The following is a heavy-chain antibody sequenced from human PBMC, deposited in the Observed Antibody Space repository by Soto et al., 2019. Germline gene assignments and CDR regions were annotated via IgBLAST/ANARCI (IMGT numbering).Heavy chain of an antibody. V-gene: IGHV3-7*01. D-gene: IGHD2-8*01. CDR2: IKQDGSEK. CDR3: ARDRRYCTNGVCYSDAFDI. CDR1: GFTFSSYW. J-gene: IGHJ3*02. Sequence: PGGSLRLSCAASGFTFSSYWMSWVRQAPGKGLEWVANIKQDGSEKYYVDSVKGRFTISGDNAKNSLYLQMNSLRAEDTAVYYSARDRRYCTNGVCYSDAFDIWGQGTMVTVSS.